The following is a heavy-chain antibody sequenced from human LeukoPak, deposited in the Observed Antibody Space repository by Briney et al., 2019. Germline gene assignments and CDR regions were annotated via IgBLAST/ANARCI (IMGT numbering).Heavy chain of an antibody. J-gene: IGHJ4*02. CDR3: ARYYDSSGYYYSTPYYFDY. CDR1: GYTFTSHG. D-gene: IGHD3-22*01. Sequence: GASVKVSCKASGYTFTSHGISWVRQAPGQGLEWMGWISAYNGNTNYAQKLQGRVTMTTDTSTSTAYMELRSLRSDDTAVYYCARYYDSSGYYYSTPYYFDYWGQGTLVTVSS. CDR2: ISAYNGNT. V-gene: IGHV1-18*01.